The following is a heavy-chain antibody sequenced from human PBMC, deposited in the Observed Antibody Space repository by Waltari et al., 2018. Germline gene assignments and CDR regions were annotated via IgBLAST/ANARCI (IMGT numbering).Heavy chain of an antibody. D-gene: IGHD1-26*01. V-gene: IGHV4-39*07. CDR2: IYYSGST. CDR3: ARGEDPGYFDY. Sequence: QLQLQESGPGLVKPSETLSLTCTVSGGSISSSSYYWGWIRQPPGKGLEWIGSIYYSGSTYYNPSLKSRVTISVDTSKNQFSLKLSSVTAADTAVYYCARGEDPGYFDYWGQGTLVTVSS. CDR1: GGSISSSSYY. J-gene: IGHJ4*02.